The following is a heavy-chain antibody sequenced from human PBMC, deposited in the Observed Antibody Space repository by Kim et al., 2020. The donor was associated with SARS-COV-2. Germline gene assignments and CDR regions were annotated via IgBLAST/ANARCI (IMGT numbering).Heavy chain of an antibody. CDR3: ARDPEGELRGIYYFDY. J-gene: IGHJ4*02. CDR1: GYTFTSYG. D-gene: IGHD1-26*01. CDR2: ISAYNGNT. Sequence: ASVKVSCKASGYTFTSYGISWVRQAPGQGLEWMGWISAYNGNTNYAQKLQGRVTMTTDTSTSTAYMELRSLRSDDTAVYYCARDPEGELRGIYYFDYWGQGTLVTVSS. V-gene: IGHV1-18*01.